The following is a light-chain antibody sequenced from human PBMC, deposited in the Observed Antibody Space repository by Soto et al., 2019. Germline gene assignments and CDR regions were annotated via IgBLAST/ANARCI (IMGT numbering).Light chain of an antibody. Sequence: IQMTQSPSSLSAAVGYRVTITCGASQAIGNDLNWYQRRPGKAPNVLIFDASTLQTGVPSRFSGSGSGTHFTLTINGLQNEDSSIYYCQQSYTTTWTFGQGTKVDIK. CDR3: QQSYTTTWT. CDR1: QAIGND. J-gene: IGKJ1*01. CDR2: DAS. V-gene: IGKV1-39*01.